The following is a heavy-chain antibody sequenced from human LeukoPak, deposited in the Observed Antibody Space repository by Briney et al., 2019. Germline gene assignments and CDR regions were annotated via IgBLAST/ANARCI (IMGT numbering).Heavy chain of an antibody. CDR2: INPSGGST. V-gene: IGHV1-46*01. J-gene: IGHJ4*02. D-gene: IGHD3-10*01. Sequence: ASVKVSCKASGYTFTNYYMHWARQAPGQGLEWMGIINPSGGSTSYPQKFQGRVTMTRDTSTSTAYMELRSLRSDDTAVYYCASYYGSGSYYSDWGQGTLVTVSS. CDR3: ASYYGSGSYYSD. CDR1: GYTFTNYY.